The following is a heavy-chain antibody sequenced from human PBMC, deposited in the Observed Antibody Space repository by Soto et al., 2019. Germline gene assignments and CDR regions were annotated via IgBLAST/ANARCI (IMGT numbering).Heavy chain of an antibody. V-gene: IGHV3-33*01. J-gene: IGHJ4*02. CDR2: IWYDGSNK. D-gene: IGHD2-21*02. Sequence: QVQLVESGGGVVQPGRSLRLSCAASGFTFSGYGMHWVRQAPGKGLEWVALIWYDGSNKYYADSVKGRFTISRDNSKNTLYLQMNSLRDEDTAVYYCARDIDLRGGNYYYFDYWGQGTLVTVSS. CDR1: GFTFSGYG. CDR3: ARDIDLRGGNYYYFDY.